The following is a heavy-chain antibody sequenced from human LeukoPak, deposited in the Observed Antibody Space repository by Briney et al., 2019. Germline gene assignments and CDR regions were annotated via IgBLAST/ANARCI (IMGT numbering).Heavy chain of an antibody. J-gene: IGHJ2*01. Sequence: PSETLSLTCTVSGGSISSGDYYWSWIRQPPGKGLEWIGYIYYSGSTYYNPSLKSRVTISVDTSKNQFSLKLSSVTAADTAVYYCARGLKYYYDSSGLLDLWGRGTLVTVSS. V-gene: IGHV4-30-4*08. D-gene: IGHD3-22*01. CDR1: GGSISSGDYY. CDR3: ARGLKYYYDSSGLLDL. CDR2: IYYSGST.